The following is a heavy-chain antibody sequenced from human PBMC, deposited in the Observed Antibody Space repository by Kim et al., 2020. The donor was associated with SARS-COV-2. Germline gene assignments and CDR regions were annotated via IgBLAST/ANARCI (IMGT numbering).Heavy chain of an antibody. V-gene: IGHV4-34*01. CDR2: INHSGST. D-gene: IGHD6-13*01. CDR1: GGSFSGYY. CDR3: AREAAAGTINWFDL. Sequence: SETLSLTCAVYGGSFSGYYWSWIRQPPGKGLEWIGEINHSGSTNYNPSLKSRVTISVDTSKNQFSLKLSSVTAADTAVYYCAREAAAGTINWFDLWGQGTLVTVSS. J-gene: IGHJ5*02.